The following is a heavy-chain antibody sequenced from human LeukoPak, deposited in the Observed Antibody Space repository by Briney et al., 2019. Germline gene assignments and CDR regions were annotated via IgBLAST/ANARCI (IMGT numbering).Heavy chain of an antibody. Sequence: GASVKVSCKASGYTFTSYDINWVRQATGQGLEWMGWMNPNSGNTGYAQKFQGRVTMTRNTSISTAYMGLSSLRSEDTAVYYCARYQATYYDFWSGSNWFDPWGQGTLVTVSS. CDR3: ARYQATYYDFWSGSNWFDP. CDR1: GYTFTSYD. CDR2: MNPNSGNT. V-gene: IGHV1-8*01. J-gene: IGHJ5*02. D-gene: IGHD3-3*01.